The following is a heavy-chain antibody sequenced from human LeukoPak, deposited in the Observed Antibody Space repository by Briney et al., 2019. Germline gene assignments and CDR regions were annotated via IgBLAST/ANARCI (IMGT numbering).Heavy chain of an antibody. Sequence: GALRLSCTASGFTFGDYAMSWVRQAPGKGLEWVGFIRSKAYGGTTEYAASVKGRFTISRDDSKSIAYLQMNSLKTEDTAVYYCTRDPVLLWFGDPGANDYWGQGTLVTVSS. D-gene: IGHD3-10*01. J-gene: IGHJ4*02. CDR2: IRSKAYGGTT. V-gene: IGHV3-49*04. CDR1: GFTFGDYA. CDR3: TRDPVLLWFGDPGANDY.